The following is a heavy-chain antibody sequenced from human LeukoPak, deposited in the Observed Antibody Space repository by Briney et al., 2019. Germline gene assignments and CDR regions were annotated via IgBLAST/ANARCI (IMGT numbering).Heavy chain of an antibody. CDR1: GFTFSSYA. J-gene: IGHJ4*02. Sequence: GGSLRLSCAASGFTFSSYAMSWVRQAPGKGLEYVSVISGSGGSTHYRDSVKGRFTISRDNSKNTLYLQMNSLRVVDTAVYYCAKDGTTTITFDYWGQGTLVTVSS. CDR2: ISGSGGST. V-gene: IGHV3-23*01. D-gene: IGHD1-1*01. CDR3: AKDGTTTITFDY.